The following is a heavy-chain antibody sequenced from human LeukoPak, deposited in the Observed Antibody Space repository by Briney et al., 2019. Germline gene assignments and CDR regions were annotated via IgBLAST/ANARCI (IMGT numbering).Heavy chain of an antibody. Sequence: SQTLSLTCAVSGGSISSGGYSWSWTRQPPGKGLEWIGYIYHSGSTYYNPSLKSRVTISVDRSKNQFSLKLSSVTAADTAVYYCARASYYYGSRQGRYFDLWGRGTLVTFSS. D-gene: IGHD3-10*01. J-gene: IGHJ2*01. CDR3: ARASYYYGSRQGRYFDL. CDR1: GGSISSGGYS. V-gene: IGHV4-30-2*01. CDR2: IYHSGST.